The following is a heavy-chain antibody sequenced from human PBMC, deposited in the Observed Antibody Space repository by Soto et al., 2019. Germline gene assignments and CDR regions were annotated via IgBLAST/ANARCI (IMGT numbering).Heavy chain of an antibody. CDR3: ARNGRIAAAGTLSYYYGMDV. CDR2: ISSSSSYI. Sequence: GGSLRLSCAASGFTFSSYSMNWVRQAPGKGLEWVSSISSSSSYIYYADSVKGRFTISRDNAKNSLYLQMNSLRAEDTAVCYCARNGRIAAAGTLSYYYGMDVWGQGTTVTVSS. V-gene: IGHV3-21*01. CDR1: GFTFSSYS. D-gene: IGHD6-13*01. J-gene: IGHJ6*02.